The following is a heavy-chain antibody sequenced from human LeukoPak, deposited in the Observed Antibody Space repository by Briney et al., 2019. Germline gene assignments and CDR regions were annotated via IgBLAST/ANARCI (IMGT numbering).Heavy chain of an antibody. D-gene: IGHD6-6*01. J-gene: IGHJ4*02. CDR3: TRTYSSSSIDY. Sequence: SETLSLTCTVSGGSISTYYWSWIRQPPGKGLEWLGYIFYTGSTNYNPSLKSRVTMSIDTSKNQFSLKLSSVTAADTAVYYCTRTYSSSSIDYWAREPWSPSPQ. CDR2: IFYTGST. CDR1: GGSISTYY. V-gene: IGHV4-59*01.